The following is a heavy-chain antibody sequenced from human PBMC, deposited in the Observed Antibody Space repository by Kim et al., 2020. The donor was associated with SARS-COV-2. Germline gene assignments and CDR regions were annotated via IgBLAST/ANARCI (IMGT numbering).Heavy chain of an antibody. CDR3: ARDLRDVYNSNYFDS. J-gene: IGHJ4*02. Sequence: SETLSLTCTVSGGSMRNYYWNWIRQAPGKGLEWIGYVYYTGSTNYNPSLKTRVTISVDMSKNQFSLRLTSVTAADTAIYYCARDLRDVYNSNYFDSWGQG. CDR1: GGSMRNYY. CDR2: VYYTGST. V-gene: IGHV4-59*12. D-gene: IGHD1-1*01.